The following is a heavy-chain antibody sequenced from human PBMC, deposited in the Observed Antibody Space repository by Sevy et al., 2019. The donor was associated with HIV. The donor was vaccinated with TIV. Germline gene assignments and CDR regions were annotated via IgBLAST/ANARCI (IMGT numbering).Heavy chain of an antibody. D-gene: IGHD2-2*01. CDR1: GFTFRSYW. V-gene: IGHV3-7*03. CDR3: ARDCSSTSCLWGMDV. Sequence: GGSLRLSCVASGFTFRSYWMSWVRQAPGKGLEWVANIKLDGSEKYYVDSVKGRFTISRDNAKNSLYLQMNSLRAEDTAVYYRARDCSSTSCLWGMDVWGQGTTVTVSS. CDR2: IKLDGSEK. J-gene: IGHJ6*02.